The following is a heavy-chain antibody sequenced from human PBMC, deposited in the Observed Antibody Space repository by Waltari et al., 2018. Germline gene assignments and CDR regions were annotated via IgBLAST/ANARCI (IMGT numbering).Heavy chain of an antibody. Sequence: QVQLVQSGAEVKKPGASVKVSCKASGYTFTGYYMHWVRQAPGQGLEWMGWINPNSGGTNYAQKFQGRVTMTRDTSISTAYMELSRLRSDDTAVYYCARGKDYYDSSGYYRGYYGMDVWGQGTTVTVSS. V-gene: IGHV1-2*02. CDR1: GYTFTGYY. J-gene: IGHJ6*02. CDR2: INPNSGGT. CDR3: ARGKDYYDSSGYYRGYYGMDV. D-gene: IGHD3-22*01.